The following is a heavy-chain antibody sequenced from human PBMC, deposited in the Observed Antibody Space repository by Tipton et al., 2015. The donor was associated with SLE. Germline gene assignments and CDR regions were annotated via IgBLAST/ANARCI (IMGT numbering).Heavy chain of an antibody. J-gene: IGHJ6*03. D-gene: IGHD6-6*01. CDR2: ISGSGSTI. V-gene: IGHV3-48*03. CDR1: GFTFSSYA. Sequence: GSLRLSCAASGFTFSSYAMSWVRQAPGKGLEWVSTISGSGSTIYYADSVKGRFTISRDNAKNSLYLQMNSLRAEDTAVYYCARVEYSSSFSYYYYMDVWGKGTTVTVSS. CDR3: ARVEYSSSFSYYYYMDV.